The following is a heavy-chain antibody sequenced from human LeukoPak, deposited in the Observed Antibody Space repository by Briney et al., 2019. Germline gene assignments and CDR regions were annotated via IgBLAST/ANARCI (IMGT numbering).Heavy chain of an antibody. CDR1: GFTFSSYA. Sequence: GGSLRLSCAASGFTFSSYAMSWVRQAPGKGLEWVSAISGSGGSTYYADSVKGRFTISRDNSKNTLYLQMNSLRAEDTAVYYCPKVPMTTVTTSPYFDLWGRGTLVTVSS. D-gene: IGHD4-17*01. CDR3: PKVPMTTVTTSPYFDL. J-gene: IGHJ2*01. V-gene: IGHV3-23*01. CDR2: ISGSGGST.